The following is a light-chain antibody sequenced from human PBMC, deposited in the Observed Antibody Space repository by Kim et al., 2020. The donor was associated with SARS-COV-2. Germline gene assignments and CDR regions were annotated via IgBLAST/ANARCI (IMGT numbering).Light chain of an antibody. CDR3: CSYEWIVV. CDR1: SSDV. V-gene: IGLV2-23*02. CDR2: ELN. Sequence: QSALTQPASVSGSPGQSITISCTGASSDVVSWYQHYPGEPPKLIIFELNKRPSQISNRFSGSQSGNTASLTIAALPAEDEANYYGCSYEWIVVFGG. J-gene: IGLJ2*01.